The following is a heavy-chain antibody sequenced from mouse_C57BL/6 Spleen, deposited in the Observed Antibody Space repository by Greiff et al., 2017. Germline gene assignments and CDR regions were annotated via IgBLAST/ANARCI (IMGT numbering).Heavy chain of an antibody. J-gene: IGHJ1*03. CDR1: GFSLTSYG. D-gene: IGHD1-1*01. CDR3: ARHTPHYGSSNWYFDV. Sequence: VQLVESGPGLVAPSQSLSITCTVSGFSLTSYGVHWVRQPPGKGLEWLVVIWSDGSTTYNSALKSRLSISKDNSKSQVFLKMNSLQTDDTAMYYCARHTPHYGSSNWYFDVWGTGTTVTVSS. CDR2: IWSDGST. V-gene: IGHV2-6-1*01.